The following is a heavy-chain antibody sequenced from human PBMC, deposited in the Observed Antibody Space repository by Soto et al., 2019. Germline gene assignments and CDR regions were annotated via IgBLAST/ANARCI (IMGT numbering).Heavy chain of an antibody. J-gene: IGHJ4*02. V-gene: IGHV4-39*01. CDR2: IYYSGST. D-gene: IGHD3-10*01. Sequence: SETLSLTCTVSGGSISSSSYYWGWIRQPPGKGLEWIGSIYYSGSTYYNPSLKSRVTISVDTSKNQFSLKLSSVTAADTAVYYCARQITMVRGVIRPYYFDYWGQGTLVTVSS. CDR1: GGSISSSSYY. CDR3: ARQITMVRGVIRPYYFDY.